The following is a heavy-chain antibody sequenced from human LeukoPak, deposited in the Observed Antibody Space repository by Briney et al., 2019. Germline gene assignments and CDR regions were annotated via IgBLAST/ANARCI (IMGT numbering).Heavy chain of an antibody. CDR1: GGTFSSYA. Sequence: GASVKVSCKASGGTFSSYAISWVRQAPGRGLGWMGGIIPIFGTANYAQKFQGRVTITTDESTSTAYMELSSLRSEDTAVYYCARGDGYSYGPLGYWGQGTLVTVSS. CDR2: IIPIFGTA. CDR3: ARGDGYSYGPLGY. J-gene: IGHJ4*02. D-gene: IGHD5-18*01. V-gene: IGHV1-69*05.